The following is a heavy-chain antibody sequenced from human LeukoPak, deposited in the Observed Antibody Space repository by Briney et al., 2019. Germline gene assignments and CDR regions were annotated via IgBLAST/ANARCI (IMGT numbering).Heavy chain of an antibody. Sequence: SETLSLTCTVSGGSVSSGSYYWSWLRQPPGKGLEWIGYIYYSGSTNYNPSLKSRVTISVDTSKNQFSLKLSSVTAADTAVYYCARAGYGPVFDYWGQGTLVTVSS. CDR2: IYYSGST. CDR3: ARAGYGPVFDY. J-gene: IGHJ4*02. D-gene: IGHD3-10*01. V-gene: IGHV4-61*01. CDR1: GGSVSSGSYY.